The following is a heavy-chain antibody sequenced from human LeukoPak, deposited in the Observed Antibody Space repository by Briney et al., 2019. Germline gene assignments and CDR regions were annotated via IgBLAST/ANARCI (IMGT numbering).Heavy chain of an antibody. CDR1: GFTVSSNY. V-gene: IGHV3-66*01. Sequence: PGGSLRLSCAASGFTVSSNYMSWVRQAPGKGLEWVSVIYSGGSTYYADSVKGRFTISRDNSNNTLYLQMNSLRAEDTAVYYCAIAAAGTNYYFDYWGQGTLVTVSS. J-gene: IGHJ4*02. D-gene: IGHD6-13*01. CDR2: IYSGGST. CDR3: AIAAAGTNYYFDY.